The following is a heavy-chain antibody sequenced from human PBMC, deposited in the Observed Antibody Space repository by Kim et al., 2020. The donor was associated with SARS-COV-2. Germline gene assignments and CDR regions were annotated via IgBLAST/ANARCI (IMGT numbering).Heavy chain of an antibody. V-gene: IGHV3-33*01. CDR2: TN. Sequence: TNYYADSVKGRFTISRDNAKNTLYLQMNSLRAEDTAVYYCARAGTSWSIDHWGQGALVTVSS. CDR3: ARAGTSWSIDH. D-gene: IGHD6-13*01. J-gene: IGHJ4*02.